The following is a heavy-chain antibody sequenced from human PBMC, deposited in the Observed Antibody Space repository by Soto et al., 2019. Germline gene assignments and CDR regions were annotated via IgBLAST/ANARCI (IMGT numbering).Heavy chain of an antibody. J-gene: IGHJ5*02. D-gene: IGHD3-22*01. CDR2: IYYSGST. CDR3: ARSPSSYDGNWFDP. CDR1: GGSFNNYY. Sequence: PSETLSLTCAVYGGSFNNYYWTWIRQPPGKGLEWIGYIYYSGSTNYNPSLKSRVTISVDTSKNQFSLKLNSVTAADTAVYYCARSPSSYDGNWFDPWGQGTLVTVSS. V-gene: IGHV4-59*01.